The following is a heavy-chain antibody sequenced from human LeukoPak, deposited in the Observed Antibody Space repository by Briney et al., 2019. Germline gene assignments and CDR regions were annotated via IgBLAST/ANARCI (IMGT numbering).Heavy chain of an antibody. CDR2: INSDGSST. CDR1: GFTFSSYW. V-gene: IGHV3-74*01. CDR3: ARVVATTVFYFDY. J-gene: IGHJ4*02. D-gene: IGHD4-17*01. Sequence: PGGSRRLSCAASGFTFSSYWMYWVRQVPGKGLVWVSRINSDGSSTSYADSVKGRFTISRDNAKNTLYLQMNSLRAEDTAVYFCARVVATTVFYFDYWGQGTLVTVSS.